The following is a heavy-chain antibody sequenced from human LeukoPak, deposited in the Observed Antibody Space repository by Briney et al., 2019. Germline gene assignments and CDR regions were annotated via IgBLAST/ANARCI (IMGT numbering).Heavy chain of an antibody. J-gene: IGHJ5*02. CDR3: ARDTYYYDSSGSWFDP. V-gene: IGHV3-21*01. D-gene: IGHD3-22*01. CDR1: GFTFSSYS. Sequence: GGSLRLSCAASGFTFSSYSMNWVRQAPGKGLEWVSSISSSSSSYIYYADSVKGRFTISRDNAKNSLYLQMNSLRAEDTAVYYCARDTYYYDSSGSWFDPWGQGTLVTVSS. CDR2: ISSSSSSYI.